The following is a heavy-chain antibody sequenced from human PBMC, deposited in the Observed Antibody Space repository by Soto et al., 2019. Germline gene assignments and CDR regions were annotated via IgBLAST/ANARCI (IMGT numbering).Heavy chain of an antibody. J-gene: IGHJ4*02. D-gene: IGHD3-10*01. CDR2: IYYSGST. CDR1: GGSISSYY. CDR3: ARGSWFGDFLDY. V-gene: IGHV4-59*12. Sequence: SETLSLTCTVSGGSISSYYWSWIRQPPGKGLEWIGYIYYSGSTNYNPSLKSRVTISVDTSKNQFSLRLSSVTAADTAVYYCARGSWFGDFLDYWGQGTLVTVSS.